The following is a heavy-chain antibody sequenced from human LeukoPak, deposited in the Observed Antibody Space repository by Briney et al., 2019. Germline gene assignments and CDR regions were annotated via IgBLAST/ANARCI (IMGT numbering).Heavy chain of an antibody. CDR2: ISGSGGDT. CDR3: ARDSDRPYDY. CDR1: GFTFYTYA. J-gene: IGHJ4*02. V-gene: IGHV3-23*01. Sequence: PGGSLRLSCAASGFTFYTYAMSWVRQAPGKGLEWVSVISGSGGDTYYADSVKGRFTISRDNSKNTLYLQMNSLRAEDTAVYYCARDSDRPYDYWGQGTLVTVSS.